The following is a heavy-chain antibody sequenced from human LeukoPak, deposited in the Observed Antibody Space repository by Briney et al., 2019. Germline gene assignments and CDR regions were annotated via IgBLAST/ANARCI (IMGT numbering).Heavy chain of an antibody. CDR2: ISSSSSYI. D-gene: IGHD6-19*01. J-gene: IGHJ4*02. Sequence: PGGSLRLSCAASGFTFSGYSMNWVRQAPGKGLEWVSSISSSSSYIYYADSVKGRFTISRDNAKNSLYLQMNSLRAEDTAVYYCARDQSIAVAGAIGYWGQGTLVTVSS. CDR3: ARDQSIAVAGAIGY. CDR1: GFTFSGYS. V-gene: IGHV3-21*01.